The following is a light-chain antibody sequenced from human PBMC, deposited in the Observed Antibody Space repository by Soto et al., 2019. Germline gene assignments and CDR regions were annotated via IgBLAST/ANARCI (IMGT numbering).Light chain of an antibody. Sequence: QSALTQPPSASGSPGQSVTISCTGTSSDVGGYKHVSWYQQYPGKAPKLMIYAVSERPSGVPDRFSGSKSGNTASLTVSGLQAEDEADYYCSSYAGSNNYVFGTGTKLTVL. CDR1: SSDVGGYKH. CDR2: AVS. CDR3: SSYAGSNNYV. J-gene: IGLJ1*01. V-gene: IGLV2-8*01.